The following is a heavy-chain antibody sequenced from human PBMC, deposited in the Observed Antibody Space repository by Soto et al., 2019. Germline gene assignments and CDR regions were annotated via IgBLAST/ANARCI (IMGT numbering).Heavy chain of an antibody. CDR2: IFYSGST. CDR1: GGSISSSTYY. Sequence: QLQLQESGPGLMKPSETLSLTCTVSGGSISSSTYYWGWIRQPPGKGLEWIGSIFYSGSTSYNPSIKSRITISVDTSKNQFSLKLTSVTAADTAVYYCARGYGDYGGWFDPWGQGTLVTVSS. J-gene: IGHJ5*02. V-gene: IGHV4-39*01. D-gene: IGHD4-17*01. CDR3: ARGYGDYGGWFDP.